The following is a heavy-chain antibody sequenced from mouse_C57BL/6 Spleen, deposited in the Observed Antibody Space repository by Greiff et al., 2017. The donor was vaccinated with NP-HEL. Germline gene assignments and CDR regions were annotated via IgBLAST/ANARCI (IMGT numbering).Heavy chain of an antibody. CDR3: ARGDGAAPYGAMDY. J-gene: IGHJ4*01. Sequence: VKVIESGPGLVAPSQSLSITCTVSGFSLTSYAISWVRQPPGKGLEWLGVIWTGGGTNYNSALKSRLSISKDNSKSQVFLKMNSLQTDDTARYYCARGDGAAPYGAMDYWGQGTSVTVSS. D-gene: IGHD6-1*01. CDR2: IWTGGGT. CDR1: GFSLTSYA. V-gene: IGHV2-9-1*01.